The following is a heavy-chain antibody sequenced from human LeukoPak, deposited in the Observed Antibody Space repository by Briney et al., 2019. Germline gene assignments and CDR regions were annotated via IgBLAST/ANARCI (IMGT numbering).Heavy chain of an antibody. CDR3: ARDLWDDYRDNWFDP. J-gene: IGHJ5*02. V-gene: IGHV1-69*05. CDR2: IIPIFGTA. D-gene: IGHD4-11*01. Sequence: SVKVSCKASGGTFSSYAISWVRQAPGQGLEWMGRIIPIFGTANYAQKFQGRVTITTDESTSTAYMELSSLRSEDTAVYYCARDLWDDYRDNWFDPWGQGTLVTVSS. CDR1: GGTFSSYA.